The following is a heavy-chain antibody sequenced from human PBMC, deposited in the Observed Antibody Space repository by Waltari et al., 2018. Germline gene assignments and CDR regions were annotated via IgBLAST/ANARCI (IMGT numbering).Heavy chain of an antibody. J-gene: IGHJ6*02. CDR1: GYSISSGYY. CDR3: ARDQGGQRCGSGGSCYVYYYGMDV. CDR2: IYHSGST. Sequence: QVQLQESGPGLVKPSETLSLTCTVSGYSISSGYYWGWIRQPPGKGLEWIGSIYHSGSTYYNPSLKSRVTISVDTSKNQFSLKLSSVTAEDTAVYYCARDQGGQRCGSGGSCYVYYYGMDVWGQGTTVTVSS. V-gene: IGHV4-38-2*02. D-gene: IGHD2-15*01.